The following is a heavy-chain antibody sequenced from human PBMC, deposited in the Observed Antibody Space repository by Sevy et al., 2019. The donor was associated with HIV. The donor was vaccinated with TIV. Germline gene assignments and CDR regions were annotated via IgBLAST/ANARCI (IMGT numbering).Heavy chain of an antibody. V-gene: IGHV3-48*03. CDR1: GFTFSSYE. J-gene: IGHJ3*02. Sequence: GGSLRLSCAASGFTFSSYEMNWVRQAPGKGLEWVSYISTSGSIKYYADSVKGRFTISRDNAKKSLYLQMNSLRAEDTAVYYCARVTVVYTPRESMIASGAFDIWGQGTMVTVSS. D-gene: IGHD3-10*01. CDR3: ARVTVVYTPRESMIASGAFDI. CDR2: ISTSGSIK.